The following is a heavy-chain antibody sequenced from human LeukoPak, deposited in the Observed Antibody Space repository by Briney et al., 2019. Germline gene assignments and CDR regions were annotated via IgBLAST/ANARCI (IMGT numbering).Heavy chain of an antibody. CDR1: GGSISSSSYY. J-gene: IGHJ5*02. CDR2: IYYSGNT. Sequence: SETLSLTCTVSGGSISSSSYYWGWIRQPPGRGLEWIGSIYYSGNTYYNPSLKSQVTISVDTSKNQFSLKLPSVTAADTAVYYCARGYSSSWYLNWFDPWGQGTLVTVSS. CDR3: ARGYSSSWYLNWFDP. V-gene: IGHV4-39*07. D-gene: IGHD6-13*01.